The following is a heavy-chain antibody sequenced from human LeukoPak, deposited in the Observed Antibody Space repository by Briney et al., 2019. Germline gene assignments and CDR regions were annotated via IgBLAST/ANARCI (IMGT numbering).Heavy chain of an antibody. CDR3: AADFAYSGGYWGLNWFDP. CDR1: GFTFTSSA. J-gene: IGHJ5*02. V-gene: IGHV1-58*01. CDR2: IVVGSGKT. D-gene: IGHD1-26*01. Sequence: ESSVKVSCKASGFTFTSSAVQWVRQARGQRLEWIGWIVVGSGKTNYTQNFQERVPIPRDMSTSTAYMELSSLRSEDTAVYYCAADFAYSGGYWGLNWFDPWGQGTLVSVSS.